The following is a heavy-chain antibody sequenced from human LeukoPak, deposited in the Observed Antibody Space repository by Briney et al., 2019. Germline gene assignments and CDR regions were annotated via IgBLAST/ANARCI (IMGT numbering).Heavy chain of an antibody. V-gene: IGHV3-33*01. CDR2: IWHDGRNK. CDR1: GFTFSSYG. Sequence: GGSLRLSCEASGFTFSSYGMHWVRQAPGKGLEWVAVIWHDGRNKYYADSVKGRLTVSRDNSKNTLYLQMNSLRVEDTAVYYCATVSSGSYSHLDYWGQGSLVTVSS. J-gene: IGHJ4*02. CDR3: ATVSSGSYSHLDY. D-gene: IGHD1-26*01.